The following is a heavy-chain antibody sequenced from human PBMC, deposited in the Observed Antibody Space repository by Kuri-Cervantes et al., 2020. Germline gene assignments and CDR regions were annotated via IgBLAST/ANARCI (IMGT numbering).Heavy chain of an antibody. CDR3: ARGPRYFDWLSPEWFDP. J-gene: IGHJ5*02. Sequence: SETLSLTCTVSGGSISSGDYYWSWIRQPPGKGLEWIGYIYYSGSTYYNPSLKSRVTISVDTSKNQFSLKLSSVTAADTAVYYCARGPRYFDWLSPEWFDPWGQGTLVTVSS. D-gene: IGHD3-9*01. CDR1: GGSISSGDYY. CDR2: IYYSGST. V-gene: IGHV4-30-4*01.